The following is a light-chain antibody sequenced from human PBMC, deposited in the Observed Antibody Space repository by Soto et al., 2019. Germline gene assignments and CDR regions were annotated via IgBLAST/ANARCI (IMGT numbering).Light chain of an antibody. Sequence: EIVMTQSPATLSVSPGERVTLSCRASQSISRNLAWCQQKPGQAPRLLIYAASTRATGIPARFSGSGSGTEFTLTISSLQSEDFAVYYCQQYNNWPLTFGGGTKVEIK. V-gene: IGKV3-15*01. CDR1: QSISRN. J-gene: IGKJ4*01. CDR2: AAS. CDR3: QQYNNWPLT.